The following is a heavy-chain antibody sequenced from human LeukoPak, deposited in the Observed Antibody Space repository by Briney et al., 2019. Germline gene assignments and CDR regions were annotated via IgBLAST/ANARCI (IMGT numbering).Heavy chain of an antibody. J-gene: IGHJ3*02. CDR2: IYYKGYT. CDR1: GVSITDYY. CDR3: ASTPLSDLDI. V-gene: IGHV4-59*01. Sequence: PSETLSLTCSVTGVSITDYYWSWIRQPPGKGLEWIGCIYYKGYTNYSPSLKSRVTISMDTSKSQFSLKLRSVTAADTAVYYCASTPLSDLDIWGQGTMVIVSS.